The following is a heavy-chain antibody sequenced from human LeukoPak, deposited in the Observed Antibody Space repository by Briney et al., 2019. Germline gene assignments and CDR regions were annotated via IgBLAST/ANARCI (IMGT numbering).Heavy chain of an antibody. CDR3: AKGRGGKYSSSWYGAFDI. CDR1: GFTFSSYA. Sequence: GGSLRLSCAASGFTFSSYAMSWVRQAPGKGLEWVSAISGSGGSTYYADSVKGRFTISRDNSKNTLYLQMNSLRAEDTAVYYCAKGRGGKYSSSWYGAFDIWGQGTMVTVSS. D-gene: IGHD6-13*01. J-gene: IGHJ3*02. V-gene: IGHV3-23*01. CDR2: ISGSGGST.